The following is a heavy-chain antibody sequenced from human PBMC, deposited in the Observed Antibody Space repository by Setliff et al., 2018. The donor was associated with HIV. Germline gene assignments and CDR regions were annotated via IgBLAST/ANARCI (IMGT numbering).Heavy chain of an antibody. CDR1: GGSFSDHY. J-gene: IGHJ5*02. CDR3: ARGGQWLLRETGFDP. V-gene: IGHV4-34*01. D-gene: IGHD3-22*01. Sequence: KPSETLSLTCAVYGGSFSDHYWNWIRQAPGKGLEWIGEINHSGNTGGTNYNPSLKSRLTISLDTSKNQFSLKVSSVTAADTAVYYCARGGQWLLRETGFDPWGQGTLVTVSS. CDR2: INHSGNTGGT.